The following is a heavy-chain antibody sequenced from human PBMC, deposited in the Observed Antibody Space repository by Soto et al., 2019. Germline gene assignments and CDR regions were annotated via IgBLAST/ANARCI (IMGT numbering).Heavy chain of an antibody. D-gene: IGHD3-16*01. Sequence: ASVKVSCKASGYPFTSYYVHWVRQAPGQGLEWMGFINPSSGSTSYAQKFQGRVTMTRDTSTSTVYMEVSSLRSEDTAVYYCAREMYSTRGSPFDYWGQRTLVTVSS. J-gene: IGHJ4*02. CDR1: GYPFTSYY. CDR2: INPSSGST. V-gene: IGHV1-46*01. CDR3: AREMYSTRGSPFDY.